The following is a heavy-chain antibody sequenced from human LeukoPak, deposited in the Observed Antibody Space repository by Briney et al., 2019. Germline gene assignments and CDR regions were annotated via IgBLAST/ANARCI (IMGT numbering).Heavy chain of an antibody. CDR1: GFTFGNAW. J-gene: IGHJ6*03. CDR2: IKSKTDGGTT. D-gene: IGHD2-15*01. CDR3: TTLKDIVVVVAATPDYYYYMDV. V-gene: IGHV3-15*01. Sequence: PGGSLRLSCAASGFTFGNAWMSWVRQAPGKGLEWVGRIKSKTDGGTTDYAAPVKGRFTISRDDSKNTLYLQMNSLKTEDTAVYYCTTLKDIVVVVAATPDYYYYMDVWGKGTTVTVSS.